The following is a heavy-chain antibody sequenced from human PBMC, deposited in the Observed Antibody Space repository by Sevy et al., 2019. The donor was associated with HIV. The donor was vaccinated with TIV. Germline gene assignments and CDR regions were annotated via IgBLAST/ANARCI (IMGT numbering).Heavy chain of an antibody. D-gene: IGHD5-18*01. CDR1: GFTFTSSA. CDR3: AARGHSYGYYWFDY. J-gene: IGHJ4*02. CDR2: IVVGSGNT. V-gene: IGHV1-58*01. Sequence: ASVKVSCKASGFTFTSSAVQWVRQARGQRLEWIGWIVVGSGNTNYAQKFQERFTITRDMSTSTAYMELSSLRSEDTAVYYCAARGHSYGYYWFDYWGQGTLVTVSS.